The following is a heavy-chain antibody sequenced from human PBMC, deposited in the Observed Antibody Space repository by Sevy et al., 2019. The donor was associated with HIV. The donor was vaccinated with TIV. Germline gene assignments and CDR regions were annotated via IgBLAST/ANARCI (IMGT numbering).Heavy chain of an antibody. CDR1: GFTFSSYG. CDR3: AKASSLDFWSGYYYMDV. J-gene: IGHJ6*03. Sequence: GGSLRLSCAASGFTFSSYGMHWVRQAPGKGLEWLAVISYDGSNKYYADSVKGRFTISRDNSKNTLYLQMNSLRAEDTAVYYCAKASSLDFWSGYYYMDVWGKGTTVTVSS. CDR2: ISYDGSNK. V-gene: IGHV3-30*18. D-gene: IGHD3-3*01.